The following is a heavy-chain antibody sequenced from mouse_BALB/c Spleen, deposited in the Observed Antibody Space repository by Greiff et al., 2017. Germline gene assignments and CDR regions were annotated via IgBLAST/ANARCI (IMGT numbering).Heavy chain of an antibody. D-gene: IGHD5-1*01. CDR1: GYSITSGYY. CDR3: ARVPEDY. Sequence: EVQLQESGPGLVKPSQSLSLTCSVTGYSITSGYYWNWIRQFPGNKLEWMGYISYDGSNNYNPSLKNRISITRDTSKNQFFLKLNSVTTEDTATYYCARVPEDYWGQGTTLTVSS. V-gene: IGHV3-6*02. J-gene: IGHJ2*01. CDR2: ISYDGSN.